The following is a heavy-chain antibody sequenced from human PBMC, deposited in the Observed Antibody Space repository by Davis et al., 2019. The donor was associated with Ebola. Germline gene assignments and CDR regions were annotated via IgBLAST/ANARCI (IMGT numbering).Heavy chain of an antibody. CDR1: GNSFTSHW. Sequence: GESLKISCKGSGNSFTSHWIGWVRQMPGKGLEWMGLIYTGDSDTRYSPSFRGQVTISADKSTKTAFLQWSSLKASDTAIYYCASLRRTITGMDDSFDIWGQGTMVTVSS. D-gene: IGHD7-27*01. V-gene: IGHV5-51*01. J-gene: IGHJ3*02. CDR3: ASLRRTITGMDDSFDI. CDR2: IYTGDSDT.